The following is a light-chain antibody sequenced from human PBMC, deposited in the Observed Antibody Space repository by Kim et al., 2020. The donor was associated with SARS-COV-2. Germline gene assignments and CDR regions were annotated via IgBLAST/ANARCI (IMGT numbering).Light chain of an antibody. V-gene: IGKV1-5*01. CDR1: QSISSW. J-gene: IGKJ1*01. CDR2: DAS. Sequence: ASVGDRVTITCRASQSISSWLAWYQQKPGKAPKFLIYDASTLESGVPSRFSGSGSGTEFTLTISSLQPDDFATYYCQQYKSNSWTFGQGTKVDIK. CDR3: QQYKSNSWT.